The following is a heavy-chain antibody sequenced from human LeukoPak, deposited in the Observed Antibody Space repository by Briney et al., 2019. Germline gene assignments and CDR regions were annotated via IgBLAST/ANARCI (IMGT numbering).Heavy chain of an antibody. CDR3: ARDRGFTSFDY. D-gene: IGHD5-12*01. CDR2: INQDGSQK. CDR1: GFTFSSYW. Sequence: PVGSLRLSCAASGFTFSSYWMAWVRQTPGKGLEWVANINQDGSQKYYVDSVKGRFTISRDTAKNSLHLQMNSLRAEDTAVYYCARDRGFTSFDYWGQGILVTVSS. J-gene: IGHJ4*02. V-gene: IGHV3-7*01.